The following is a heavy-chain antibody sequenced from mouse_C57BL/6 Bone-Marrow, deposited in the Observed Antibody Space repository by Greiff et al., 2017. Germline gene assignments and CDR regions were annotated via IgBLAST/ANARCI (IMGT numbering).Heavy chain of an antibody. CDR2: IDPENGDT. D-gene: IGHD6-1*01. V-gene: IGHV14-4*01. J-gene: IGHJ3*01. Sequence: VQLKESGAELVRPGASVKLSCTASGFNIKDDYMDWVKQRPEQGLAWIGWIDPENGDTEYASKFKGKATITADTSSNTAYLQLSSLSSEDTAVYYCSAFFAYWGQGTLVTVSA. CDR3: SAFFAY. CDR1: GFNIKDDY.